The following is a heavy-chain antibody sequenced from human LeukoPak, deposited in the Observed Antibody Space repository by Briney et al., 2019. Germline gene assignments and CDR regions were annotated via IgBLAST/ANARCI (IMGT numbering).Heavy chain of an antibody. CDR2: ITPSGGT. Sequence: GASVKVSCKASGYTFTSYAIHWVRQAPGQGLEWMGWITPSGGTNYPQKFQGRVTMTRDTSNNTSYMELSRLRSDDTAVYYCAREFRTTTWSFDAFDLWGQGTMVTVSS. V-gene: IGHV1-2*02. J-gene: IGHJ3*01. CDR1: GYTFTSYA. D-gene: IGHD1/OR15-1a*01. CDR3: AREFRTTTWSFDAFDL.